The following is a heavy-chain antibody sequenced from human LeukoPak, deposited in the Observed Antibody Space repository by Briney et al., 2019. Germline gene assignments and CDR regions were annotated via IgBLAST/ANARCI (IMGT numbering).Heavy chain of an antibody. J-gene: IGHJ6*03. Sequence: GGSLRLSCAASGFTFSSYWMHWVRQAPGKGLVWGSRINTDGSSTSYADSVKGRFTISRDNAKNTLYLQMNSLRAEDTAVYYCAFTVYSGSYLGYYYYYMDAWGKGTTVTVSS. CDR2: INTDGSST. D-gene: IGHD1-26*01. CDR1: GFTFSSYW. CDR3: AFTVYSGSYLGYYYYYMDA. V-gene: IGHV3-74*01.